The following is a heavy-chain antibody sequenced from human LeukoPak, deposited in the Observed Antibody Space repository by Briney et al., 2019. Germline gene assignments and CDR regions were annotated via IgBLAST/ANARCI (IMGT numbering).Heavy chain of an antibody. D-gene: IGHD3-22*01. CDR1: RFTFRTYI. Sequence: GGSLRLSCAASRFTFRTYIMSWVRQAPGKGLEWVSAISGSGDITYYADSVKGPFTISRKNSKNTLSLQMNSLRADDTAVYYRAKDARGGGYRPYYFDYWGQGTLVTVSS. CDR3: AKDARGGGYRPYYFDY. J-gene: IGHJ4*02. CDR2: ISGSGDIT. V-gene: IGHV3-23*01.